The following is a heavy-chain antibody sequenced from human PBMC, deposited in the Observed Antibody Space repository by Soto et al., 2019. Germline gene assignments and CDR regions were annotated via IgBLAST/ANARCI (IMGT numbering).Heavy chain of an antibody. Sequence: SETLSLTCTVSGGSISSSSYYWGWIRQPPGKGLEWIGRIYYSGSTYYNPSLKSRVTISVDTSKNQFSLKLSSVTAADTAVYYCARQFRDDNGLRLVVTPFDYWGQGTLVTVSS. D-gene: IGHD3-22*01. CDR1: GGSISSSSYY. CDR3: ARQFRDDNGLRLVVTPFDY. J-gene: IGHJ4*02. V-gene: IGHV4-39*01. CDR2: IYYSGST.